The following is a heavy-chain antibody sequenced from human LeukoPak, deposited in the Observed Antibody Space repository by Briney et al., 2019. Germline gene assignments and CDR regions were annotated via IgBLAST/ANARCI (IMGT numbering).Heavy chain of an antibody. D-gene: IGHD1-26*01. CDR3: ARESGSNPFFDY. CDR2: ISSNGGST. J-gene: IGHJ4*02. Sequence: GGSLRLSCAASGFTFSSYGMHWVRQAPGKGLEYVSAISSNGGSTYYANSVKGRFTISRDNSKNTLYLQMGSLRAEDMAVYYCARESGSNPFFDYWGQGTLVTVSS. CDR1: GFTFSSYG. V-gene: IGHV3-64*01.